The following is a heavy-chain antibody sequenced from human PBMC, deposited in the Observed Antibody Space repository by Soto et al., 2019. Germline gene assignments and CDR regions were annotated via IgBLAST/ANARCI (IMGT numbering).Heavy chain of an antibody. Sequence: PGGSLRLSCAASGFTFSDHYMDRVRQAPGKGLEWVARSRNKANSYTTEYAAPVKGRVTISRDDSKNSLYLQMNSLKTEDTAVYYCARGIAVAPGAFDIWGQGTMVTVSS. CDR3: ARGIAVAPGAFDI. CDR2: SRNKANSYTT. D-gene: IGHD6-19*01. V-gene: IGHV3-72*01. CDR1: GFTFSDHY. J-gene: IGHJ3*02.